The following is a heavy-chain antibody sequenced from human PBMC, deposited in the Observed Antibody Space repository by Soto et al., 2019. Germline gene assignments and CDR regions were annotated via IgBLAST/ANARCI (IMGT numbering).Heavy chain of an antibody. D-gene: IGHD2-15*01. V-gene: IGHV4-31*03. CDR3: ARAVVVVVAATGWFDP. CDR2: IYYSGST. Sequence: QVQLQESGPGLVKPSQTLSLTCTVSGGSISSGGYYWSWIRQHPGKGLEWIGYIYYSGSTYYNPPLKSRVTISVDTSKILFSLKLSSVTAADTAVYYCARAVVVVVAATGWFDPWGQGTLVTVSS. J-gene: IGHJ5*02. CDR1: GGSISSGGYY.